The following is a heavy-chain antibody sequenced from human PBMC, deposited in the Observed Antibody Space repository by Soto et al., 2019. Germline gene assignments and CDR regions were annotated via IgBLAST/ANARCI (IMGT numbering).Heavy chain of an antibody. CDR2: ISGSGGST. CDR1: GFTFSSYA. J-gene: IGHJ4*02. Sequence: GGSLRLSCAASGFTFSSYAMSWVRQAPGKGLEWVSAISGSGGSTYYADSVKGRFTISRDNSKNTLYLQMNSLRAEDTAVYYCVPTIFGVFTNLFDYWGQGTLVTVSS. CDR3: VPTIFGVFTNLFDY. V-gene: IGHV3-23*01. D-gene: IGHD3-3*01.